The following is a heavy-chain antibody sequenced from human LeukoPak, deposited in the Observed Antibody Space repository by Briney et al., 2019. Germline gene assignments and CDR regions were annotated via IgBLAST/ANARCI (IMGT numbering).Heavy chain of an antibody. V-gene: IGHV3-13*01. CDR3: ARVGEWGVFDI. D-gene: IGHD1-26*01. J-gene: IGHJ3*02. Sequence: GGSLRLSCAASGFTFSTYDMHWVRQPTGKGLEWVSGIGNVGDTHYRGSVKGLFTISRENAKNSLYLQMNNLRAGDTAVYYCARVGEWGVFDIWGQGTMVTVSS. CDR1: GFTFSTYD. CDR2: IGNVGDT.